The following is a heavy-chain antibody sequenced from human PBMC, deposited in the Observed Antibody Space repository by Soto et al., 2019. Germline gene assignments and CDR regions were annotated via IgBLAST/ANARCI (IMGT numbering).Heavy chain of an antibody. Sequence: PGGSVRLSCAASGFTFSSYSMKWVRQGPGKGLEWVSYISSSSSTIYYADSVKGRFTISRDNAKNSLYLQMNSLRDEDTAVYYFARGSGYSYGPLDYWGQGSLVTVSS. J-gene: IGHJ4*02. D-gene: IGHD5-18*01. CDR2: ISSSSSTI. CDR3: ARGSGYSYGPLDY. CDR1: GFTFSSYS. V-gene: IGHV3-48*02.